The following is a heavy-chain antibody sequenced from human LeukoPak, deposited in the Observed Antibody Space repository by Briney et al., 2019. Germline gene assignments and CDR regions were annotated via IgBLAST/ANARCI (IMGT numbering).Heavy chain of an antibody. V-gene: IGHV3-48*03. CDR1: GFSFRSYE. Sequence: GGSLRLSCAASGFSFRSYEMNWVRQAPGKGLEWVSYVSSGAGTIYYADSVKGRFTISRDDAKNSVYPQMNNLRVEDTAVYYCARDAADSNFLNWFDPWGQGTLVIVSS. CDR3: ARDAADSNFLNWFDP. D-gene: IGHD4-11*01. J-gene: IGHJ5*02. CDR2: VSSGAGTI.